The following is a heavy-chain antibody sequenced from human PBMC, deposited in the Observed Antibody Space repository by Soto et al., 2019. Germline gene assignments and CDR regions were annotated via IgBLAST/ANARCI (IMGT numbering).Heavy chain of an antibody. Sequence: PSETLSLTCTFSCGSIISHYWSWVRQAPGKGLEWIGHIYYRGSTTYNPSLRSRSTISVDTSNNQFSLNLNSVTTADTAVYYCARDGREASGMDVWGQGTKVTVSS. CDR2: IYYRGST. CDR3: ARDGREASGMDV. V-gene: IGHV4-59*11. J-gene: IGHJ6*02. D-gene: IGHD1-26*01. CDR1: CGSIISHY.